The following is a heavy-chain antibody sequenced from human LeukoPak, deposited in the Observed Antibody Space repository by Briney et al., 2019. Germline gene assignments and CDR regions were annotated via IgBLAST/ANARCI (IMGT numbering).Heavy chain of an antibody. D-gene: IGHD6-19*01. V-gene: IGHV4-4*02. Sequence: PSGTLSLTCAVSGGSISSSNWWSWVRQPPGKGLEWIGEIYHSESTNYNPSLKSRVTISVDKSKNQFSLKLSSVTAADTAVYYCARGYDRTYSSGWYYFDYWGQGTLVTVSS. CDR1: GGSISSSNW. CDR3: ARGYDRTYSSGWYYFDY. J-gene: IGHJ4*02. CDR2: IYHSEST.